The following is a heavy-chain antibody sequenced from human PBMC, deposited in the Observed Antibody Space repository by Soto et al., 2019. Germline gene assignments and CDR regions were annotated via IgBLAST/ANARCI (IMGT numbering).Heavy chain of an antibody. CDR1: GYTFTSYD. CDR2: MNPNSGNT. J-gene: IGHJ5*02. D-gene: IGHD3-10*01. V-gene: IGHV1-8*01. CDR3: ARGPLYYYGSGSYYWFDP. Sequence: ASVKVSCKASGYTFTSYDINWVRQATGQGLEWMGWMNPNSGNTGYAQKFQGRVTMTRNTSISTAYMELSSLRSEDTAVYYCARGPLYYYGSGSYYWFDPWGQGTLVTVSS.